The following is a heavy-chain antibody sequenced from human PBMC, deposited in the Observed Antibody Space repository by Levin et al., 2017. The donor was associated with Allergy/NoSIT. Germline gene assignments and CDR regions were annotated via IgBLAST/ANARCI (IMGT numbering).Heavy chain of an antibody. CDR2: IRLSVSET. V-gene: IGHV5-51*01. J-gene: IGHJ4*02. D-gene: IGHD1-1*01. Sequence: GESLKISCKASGYTSTDFWIGWARQMPGEGLEWMGFIRLSVSETRFSPSFQGQVTISADKSITTGYLQWDSLKVSDTATYYCASALHGATTYHSWGPGTLVTVSS. CDR3: ASALHGATTYHS. CDR1: GYTSTDFW.